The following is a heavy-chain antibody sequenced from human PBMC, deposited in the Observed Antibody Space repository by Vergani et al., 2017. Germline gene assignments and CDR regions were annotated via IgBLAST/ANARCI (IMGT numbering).Heavy chain of an antibody. Sequence: QMQLQESGPGLVKASETLSLTCTVSGDSIISRSYYWGWIRQPPGKGLEWSGSIYNSGNGDSSSSLKSRVTISADTSKNHFSLRLTSVTAADTAVYYCASGKYYSDSTSHFRGRYFDVWGRGTLVTVPS. J-gene: IGHJ2*01. CDR3: ASGKYYSDSTSHFRGRYFDV. CDR1: GDSIISRSYY. V-gene: IGHV4-39*01. D-gene: IGHD3-16*01. CDR2: IYNSGNG.